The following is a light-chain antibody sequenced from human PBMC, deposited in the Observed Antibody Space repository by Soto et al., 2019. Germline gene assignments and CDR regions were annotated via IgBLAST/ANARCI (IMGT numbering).Light chain of an antibody. CDR2: KAS. V-gene: IGKV1-5*03. J-gene: IGKJ1*01. CDR3: QHYNSYSEA. CDR1: QTISSW. Sequence: IHVTRVLFPLSGSLLLRVTITCRASQTISSWLAWYQQKPGKAPKLLIYKASTLKSGVPSRFSGSGSGTEFTLTISSLQPDDFATYYCQHYNSYSEAFGQGTRWIS.